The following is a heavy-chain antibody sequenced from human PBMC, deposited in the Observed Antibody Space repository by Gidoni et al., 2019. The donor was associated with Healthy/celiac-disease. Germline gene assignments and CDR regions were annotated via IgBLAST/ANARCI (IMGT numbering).Heavy chain of an antibody. CDR2: IYYSGST. V-gene: IGHV4-59*01. CDR1: GGSISTYY. CDR3: ASSGYSFPFGY. D-gene: IGHD3-22*01. J-gene: IGHJ4*02. Sequence: QVQLQESGQGLVKPSETLSLTCTVSGGSISTYYWSWIRQPPGKGLEWIGYIYYSGSTNYNPSLKSRVTISVDTSKNQFSLKLSSVTAADTAVYYCASSGYSFPFGYWGQGTLVTVSS.